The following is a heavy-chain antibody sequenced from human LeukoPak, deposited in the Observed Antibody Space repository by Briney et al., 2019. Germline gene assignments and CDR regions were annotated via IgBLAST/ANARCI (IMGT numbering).Heavy chain of an antibody. CDR3: ARRQCSSISCYYAFDI. V-gene: IGHV3-7*01. Sequence: PGGSLRLSCAVSGFTFSSYWMNWVRQAPGKGLEWVASIKQDGGERSYVDSVKGRFTISRDNAKNSLYLQMNSLGAEDTAVYYCARRQCSSISCYYAFDIWGQGTMVTVSS. D-gene: IGHD2-2*01. CDR2: IKQDGGER. J-gene: IGHJ3*02. CDR1: GFTFSSYW.